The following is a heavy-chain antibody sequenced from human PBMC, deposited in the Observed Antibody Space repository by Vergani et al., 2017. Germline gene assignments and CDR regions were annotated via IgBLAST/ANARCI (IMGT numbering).Heavy chain of an antibody. V-gene: IGHV4-31*11. D-gene: IGHD1-26*01. CDR3: ARVDTQVPATTHFYYMDV. CDR1: GGSISSGDHC. CDR2: IFYSGTT. Sequence: QVQLQESGPGLVKPSQTLSLTCAVSGGSISSGDHCWTWIRQRPGKGLEWIGYIFYSGTTYDNPSLRSRLTISVDTSQNQFSLKLRSVTAADTAVYYCARVDTQVPATTHFYYMDVWDRGTTVTVSS. J-gene: IGHJ6*03.